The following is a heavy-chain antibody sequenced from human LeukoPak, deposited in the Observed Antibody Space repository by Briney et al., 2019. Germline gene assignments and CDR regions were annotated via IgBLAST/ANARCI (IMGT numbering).Heavy chain of an antibody. CDR2: INHSGST. CDR1: GGSISSGGYY. CDR3: ARAPYSSSWYNWFDP. J-gene: IGHJ5*02. D-gene: IGHD6-13*01. V-gene: IGHV4-39*07. Sequence: SETLSLTCTVSGGSISSGGYYWSWIRQPPGKGLEWIGEINHSGSTNYNPSLKSRVTISVDTSKNQFSLKLSSVTAADTAVYYCARAPYSSSWYNWFDPWGQGTLVTVSS.